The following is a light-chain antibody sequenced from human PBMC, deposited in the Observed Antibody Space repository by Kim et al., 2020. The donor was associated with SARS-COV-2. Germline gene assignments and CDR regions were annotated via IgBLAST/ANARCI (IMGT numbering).Light chain of an antibody. J-gene: IGLJ2*01. V-gene: IGLV3-19*01. CDR3: NSRDTNGTHHVV. CDR1: SLRSYY. CDR2: GKN. Sequence: SSELTQDPAVSVALGQTVRITCQGDSLRSYYASWYQQKPGQAPVLVIYGKNNRPSGIPDRFSGSSSGNTASLTITGAQAEDEADYYCNSRDTNGTHHVVFGGGTQLTV.